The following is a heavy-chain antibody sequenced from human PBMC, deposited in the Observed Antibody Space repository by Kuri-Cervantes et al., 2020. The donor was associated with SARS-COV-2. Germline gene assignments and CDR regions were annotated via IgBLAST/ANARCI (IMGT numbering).Heavy chain of an antibody. Sequence: GGSLRLSCAASGFTFSSYAMSWVRQAPGKGLEWVSAISGSGGSTYYADSVKGRFIISRDNSRNFLYQQMNSLRPEDMAVYYCVRHKAAAGIVAPDWGQGTLVTVSS. CDR2: ISGSGGST. D-gene: IGHD6-13*01. CDR1: GFTFSSYA. CDR3: VRHKAAAGIVAPD. V-gene: IGHV3-23*01. J-gene: IGHJ4*02.